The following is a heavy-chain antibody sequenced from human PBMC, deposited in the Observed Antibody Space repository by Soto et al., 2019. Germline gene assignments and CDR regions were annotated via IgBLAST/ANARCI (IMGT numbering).Heavy chain of an antibody. CDR2: ISSSSSTI. CDR1: GFTFSSYS. V-gene: IGHV3-48*02. CDR3: ARASMIVVVNTYFDY. J-gene: IGHJ4*02. D-gene: IGHD3-22*01. Sequence: GGSLRLSCAASGFTFSSYSMNWVRQAPGKGLEWVSYISSSSSTIYYADSVKGRFTISRDNAKNSLYLQMNSLRDEDTAVYYCARASMIVVVNTYFDYWGQGTLVTVSS.